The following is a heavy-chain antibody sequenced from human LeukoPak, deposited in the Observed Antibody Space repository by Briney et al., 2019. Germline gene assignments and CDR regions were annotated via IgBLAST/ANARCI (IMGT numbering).Heavy chain of an antibody. CDR3: AKGGVVTARDCFDY. Sequence: SLRLSCAASGFTFDDYAMHWVRQAPGKGLEWVSGISWNSGSIGYADSVKGRFTISRDNAKNSLYLQMNSLRAEDTALYYCAKGGVVTARDCFDYWGQGTLVTVSS. CDR2: ISWNSGSI. J-gene: IGHJ4*02. CDR1: GFTFDDYA. V-gene: IGHV3-9*01. D-gene: IGHD2-21*02.